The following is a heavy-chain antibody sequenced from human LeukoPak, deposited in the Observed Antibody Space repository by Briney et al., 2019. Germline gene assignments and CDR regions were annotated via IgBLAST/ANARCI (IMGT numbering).Heavy chain of an antibody. Sequence: ASVKVSCKASGYTFTSYGISWVRQAPGQGLEWMGWISAYNGNTNYAQKLQGRVTMTTDTSTSTAYMELRSLRSDDTAVYYCARDGVYAMRVSGACGMDVWGQGTTVTVSS. CDR3: ARDGVYAMRVSGACGMDV. J-gene: IGHJ6*02. D-gene: IGHD5/OR15-5a*01. CDR1: GYTFTSYG. CDR2: ISAYNGNT. V-gene: IGHV1-18*01.